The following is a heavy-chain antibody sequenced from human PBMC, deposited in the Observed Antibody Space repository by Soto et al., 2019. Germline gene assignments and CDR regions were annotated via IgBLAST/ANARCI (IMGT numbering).Heavy chain of an antibody. J-gene: IGHJ4*02. CDR3: ARRDTSGFLRYFDT. V-gene: IGHV1-69*06. CDR2: IVPNVGTV. D-gene: IGHD3-3*01. CDR1: GGTLSSFINYP. Sequence: QMQLVQSGAEVKKPGSSVKVSCKASGGTLSSFINYPINWVRQAPGQGLEWMGGIVPNVGTVNYAQKCQGRVPITADKSTGTAYMEVSSLRSEDTALYYCARRDTSGFLRYFDTWGQGTLVTVSS.